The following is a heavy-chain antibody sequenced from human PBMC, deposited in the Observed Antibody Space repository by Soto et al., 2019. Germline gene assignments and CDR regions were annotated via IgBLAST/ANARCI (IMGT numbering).Heavy chain of an antibody. V-gene: IGHV4-4*02. D-gene: IGHD6-6*01. Sequence: SETLSLTCAVSGGSISSSNLWSWVRQPPGKGLEWIGEIYHSGSTYYNPSLKSRVTISVDTSKNQFSLKLSSVTAADTAVYYCARERPDGARLDPWGQGTLVTVSS. CDR3: ARERPDGARLDP. J-gene: IGHJ5*02. CDR1: GGSISSSNL. CDR2: IYHSGST.